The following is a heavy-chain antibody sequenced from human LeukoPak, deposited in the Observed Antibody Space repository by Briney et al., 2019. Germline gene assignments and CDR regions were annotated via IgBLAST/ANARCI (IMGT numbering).Heavy chain of an antibody. V-gene: IGHV3-23*01. J-gene: IGHJ3*02. Sequence: GGSLRLSCAASGSTFSSHAMSWVRQAPGKGLEWVSAISGSGGSTYYADSVKGRFTISRDNSKNTLYLQMNSLRAEDTAVYYCAKHSGSYPYRAFDIWGQGTMVTVSS. CDR3: AKHSGSYPYRAFDI. D-gene: IGHD1-26*01. CDR2: ISGSGGST. CDR1: GSTFSSHA.